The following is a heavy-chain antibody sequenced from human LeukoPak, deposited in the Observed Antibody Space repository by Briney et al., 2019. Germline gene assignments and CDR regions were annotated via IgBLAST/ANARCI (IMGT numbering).Heavy chain of an antibody. CDR2: ISGSGGST. J-gene: IGHJ4*02. Sequence: PSGGSLRLSCAASGFTSSSYAMSWVRQAPGQGLEWVSAISGSGGSTYYADSVKGRFTISRDNSKNTLYLQMNSLRAEDTAVYYCAKGGMITFGYLDYFDYWGQGTLVTVSS. D-gene: IGHD3-16*01. V-gene: IGHV3-23*01. CDR1: GFTSSSYA. CDR3: AKGGMITFGYLDYFDY.